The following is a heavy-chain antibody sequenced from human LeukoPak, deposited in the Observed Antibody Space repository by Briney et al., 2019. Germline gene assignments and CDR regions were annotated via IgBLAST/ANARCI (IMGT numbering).Heavy chain of an antibody. CDR3: ATRTGTDGFHWAYDH. CDR1: GLTFTSAW. Sequence: GGSLRVSCAASGLTFTSAWMSWVRHTPGKGLEWVARIKSNTDGGTTDYAAPVKGRFTISRDDSKNTLYLQMNSLKSEDTAIYYCATRTGTDGFHWAYDHWGQGTLVTVSS. J-gene: IGHJ4*02. D-gene: IGHD5-24*01. CDR2: IKSNTDGGTT. V-gene: IGHV3-15*01.